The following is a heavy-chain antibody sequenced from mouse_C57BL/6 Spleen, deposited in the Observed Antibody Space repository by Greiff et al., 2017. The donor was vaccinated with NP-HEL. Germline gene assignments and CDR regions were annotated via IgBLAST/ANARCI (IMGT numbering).Heavy chain of an antibody. Sequence: QVQLQQPGAELVMPGASVKLSCKASGYTFTSYWMHWVKQRPGQGLEWIGEIDPSDSYTNYNQKFKGKSTLTVDKSSSTAYMQLSSLTSEDSAVYYCAIDSSGYYFDYWGQGTTLTVSS. CDR3: AIDSSGYYFDY. J-gene: IGHJ2*01. D-gene: IGHD3-2*02. CDR2: IDPSDSYT. CDR1: GYTFTSYW. V-gene: IGHV1-69*01.